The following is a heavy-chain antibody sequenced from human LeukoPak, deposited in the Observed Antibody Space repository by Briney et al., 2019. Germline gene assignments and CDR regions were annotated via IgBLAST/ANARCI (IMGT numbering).Heavy chain of an antibody. CDR3: ARDQYDSSGYLDY. CDR2: ISSSSSYI. J-gene: IGHJ4*02. D-gene: IGHD3-22*01. V-gene: IGHV3-21*01. Sequence: KSGGSVRLSCAASGFTFSSYSMNWVRQAPGKGLEWVSSISSSSSYIYYADSVKGRFTISRDNAKNSLYLQMNSLRAEDTAVYYCARDQYDSSGYLDYWGQGTLVTVSS. CDR1: GFTFSSYS.